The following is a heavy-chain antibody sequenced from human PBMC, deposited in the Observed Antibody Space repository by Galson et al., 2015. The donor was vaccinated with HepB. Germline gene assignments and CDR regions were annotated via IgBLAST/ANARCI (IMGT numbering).Heavy chain of an antibody. CDR2: ISSGSSTI. CDR1: GFTFSDYI. V-gene: IGHV3-48*04. CDR3: ARQARINWFDP. J-gene: IGHJ5*02. Sequence: SLRLSCAASGFTFSDYIMNWVRQAPGKGLEWISYISSGSSTIYYADSVKGRFTISRDNAKSSLYLQMNSLRAEDTAVYYCARQARINWFDPWGQGTLVTVSS. D-gene: IGHD1-14*01.